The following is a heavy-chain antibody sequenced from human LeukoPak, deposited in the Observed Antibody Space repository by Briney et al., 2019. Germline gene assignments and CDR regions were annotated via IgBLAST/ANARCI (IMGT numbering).Heavy chain of an antibody. V-gene: IGHV1-46*01. CDR1: GYTFTSYY. J-gene: IGHJ5*02. CDR3: ARDNSVGDTAWWFDP. D-gene: IGHD1-26*01. CDR2: INPSGSST. Sequence: ASVTVSCKASGYTFTSYYMHWVRQAPGQGLEWMGLINPSGSSTSYAQKFQGRLSLTRDMSTSTDYMELSSLRSEDTAVYYCARDNSVGDTAWWFDPWGQGTLVTVSS.